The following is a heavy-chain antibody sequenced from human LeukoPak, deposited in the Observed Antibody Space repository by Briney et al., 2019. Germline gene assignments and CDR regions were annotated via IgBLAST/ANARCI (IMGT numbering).Heavy chain of an antibody. CDR1: GGSISSYY. Sequence: SETLSLTCTVSGGSISSYYWSWIRQPPGKGLEWIGYIYYSGSTNYNPSLKSRVTISVDTSKNQFSLKLSSVTAADTAVYYCARYSSSWYDYWGQGTLVTVSS. CDR2: IYYSGST. D-gene: IGHD6-13*01. J-gene: IGHJ4*02. V-gene: IGHV4-59*08. CDR3: ARYSSSWYDY.